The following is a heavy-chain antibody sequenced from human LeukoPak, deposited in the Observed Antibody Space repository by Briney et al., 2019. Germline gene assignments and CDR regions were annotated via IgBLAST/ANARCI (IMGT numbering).Heavy chain of an antibody. CDR1: GYTFTAYH. CDR3: ARDLDYYDSSGYSQLGD. J-gene: IGHJ4*02. V-gene: IGHV1-2*02. Sequence: ASVKVSCKASGYTFTAYHIHWVRQAPGQGLEWMGWINPNSGGTNYAQKFQGRVTMTRDTSISTAYMELSKLTSDDTAVYYCARDLDYYDSSGYSQLGDWGQGTLVTVSS. D-gene: IGHD3-22*01. CDR2: INPNSGGT.